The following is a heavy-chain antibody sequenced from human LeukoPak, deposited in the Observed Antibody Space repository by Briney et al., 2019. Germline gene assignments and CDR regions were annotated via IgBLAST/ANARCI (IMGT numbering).Heavy chain of an antibody. CDR1: GFTFSSYW. J-gene: IGHJ4*02. CDR3: AKSNGYGLIDY. Sequence: GSLRLSCAASGFTFSSYWMSWVRQAPGKGLEWIGNIYSSGNTYYNASLKSRVTMYIDTSKNQFSLKLSSVTAADTAMYYCAKSNGYGLIDYWGQGTVVTVSS. D-gene: IGHD5-12*01. V-gene: IGHV4-59*04. CDR2: IYSSGNT.